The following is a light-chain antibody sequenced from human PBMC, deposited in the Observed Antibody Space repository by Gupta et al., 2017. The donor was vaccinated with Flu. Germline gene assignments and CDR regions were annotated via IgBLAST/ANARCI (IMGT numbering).Light chain of an antibody. Sequence: QSLLPPPPSASGTPGQIVTIACSGSKSNIGNNYVNWYQQHPGEAPKLRRYSDDQRPSGVPDRISGSKSGTTATLTISGLRADDEADYYCEEWDDGRGGVVCGGGTKLTVL. CDR3: EEWDDGRGGVV. CDR1: KSNIGNNY. V-gene: IGLV1-47*02. J-gene: IGLJ3*02. CDR2: SDD.